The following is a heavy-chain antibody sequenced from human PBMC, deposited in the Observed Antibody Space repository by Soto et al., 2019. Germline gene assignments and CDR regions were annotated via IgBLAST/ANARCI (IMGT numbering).Heavy chain of an antibody. CDR1: GFTFSSHG. CDR2: ISGSGKNT. V-gene: IGHV3-23*01. Sequence: GGSLRLSCAASGFTFSSHGMSWVRQAPGKGLEWVSGISGSGKNTYYADSVKGRFSISRDNSKNTLYLQMNSLRAEDTALYYCAKLGGYSFDYLNYTAMDVWGQGTTVTVSS. CDR3: AKLGGYSFDYLNYTAMDV. D-gene: IGHD3-9*01. J-gene: IGHJ6*02.